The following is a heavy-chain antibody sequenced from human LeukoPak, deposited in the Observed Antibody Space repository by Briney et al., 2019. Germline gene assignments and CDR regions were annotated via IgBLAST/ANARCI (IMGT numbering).Heavy chain of an antibody. D-gene: IGHD4-23*01. CDR1: GGTFSSYA. CDR3: ARQPHATVVNFDY. J-gene: IGHJ4*02. V-gene: IGHV1-69*13. Sequence: SVKVSCKASGGTFSSYAISWVRQAPGQGLEWMGGIIPIFGTANYAQKFQGRVTITADESTSTAYMELSSLRSEDTAVYYCARQPHATVVNFDYWGQGTLVTVSS. CDR2: IIPIFGTA.